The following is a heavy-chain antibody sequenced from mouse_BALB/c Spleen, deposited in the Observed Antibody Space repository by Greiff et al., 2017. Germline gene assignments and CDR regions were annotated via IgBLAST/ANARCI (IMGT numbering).Heavy chain of an antibody. D-gene: IGHD2-12*01. CDR1: GYTFTSYV. V-gene: IGHV1-14*01. J-gene: IGHJ3*01. CDR3: ARKEDYRWPAWFAY. CDR2: INPYNDGT. Sequence: EVQLQQSGPELVKPGASVKMSCKASGYTFTSYVMHWVKQKPGQGLEWIGYINPYNDGTKYNEKFKGKATLTSDKSSSTAYMELSSLTSEDSAVYYCARKEDYRWPAWFAYWGQGTLVTVSA.